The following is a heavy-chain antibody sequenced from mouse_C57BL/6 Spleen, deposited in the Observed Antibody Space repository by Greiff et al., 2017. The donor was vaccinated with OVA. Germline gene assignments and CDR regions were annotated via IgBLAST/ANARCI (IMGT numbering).Heavy chain of an antibody. CDR3: ARQNYDPDYYAMDY. Sequence: EVKLVESGGDLVKPGGSLKLSCAASGFTFSSYGMSWVRQTPDKRLEWVATISSGGSYTYYPDSVKGRFTISRDNAKNTLYLQMSSLKSEDTAMYYCARQNYDPDYYAMDYWGQGTSVTVSS. CDR1: GFTFSSYG. D-gene: IGHD2-4*01. CDR2: ISSGGSYT. V-gene: IGHV5-6*02. J-gene: IGHJ4*01.